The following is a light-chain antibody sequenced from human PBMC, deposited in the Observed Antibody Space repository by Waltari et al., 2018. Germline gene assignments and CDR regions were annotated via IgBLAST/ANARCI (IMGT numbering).Light chain of an antibody. CDR2: DVS. CDR1: SSDIGRYDI. J-gene: IGLJ3*02. V-gene: IGLV2-23*02. CDR3: CSYAGNYVWV. Sequence: QSALTQPAAVSGSHGQSVTISCTGASSDIGRYDIVSWYQQHPGNAPKLVISDVSKRPSGVSDRFSGSKSGDTASLTISGLQFEDEADYYCCSYAGNYVWVFGGGTRLTVL.